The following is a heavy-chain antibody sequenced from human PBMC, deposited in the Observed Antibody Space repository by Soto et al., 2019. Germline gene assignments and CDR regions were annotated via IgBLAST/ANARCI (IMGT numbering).Heavy chain of an antibody. D-gene: IGHD3-16*02. J-gene: IGHJ6*02. V-gene: IGHV3-21*01. Sequence: GGSLRLSCAASGFTFSSYSMNWVRQAPGKGLEWVSSISSSSSYIYYADSVKGRFTISRDNAKNSLYLQMNSLRAEDTAVYYCARDLYRRDYCYGMDVWGQGTTVTVSS. CDR1: GFTFSSYS. CDR2: ISSSSSYI. CDR3: ARDLYRRDYCYGMDV.